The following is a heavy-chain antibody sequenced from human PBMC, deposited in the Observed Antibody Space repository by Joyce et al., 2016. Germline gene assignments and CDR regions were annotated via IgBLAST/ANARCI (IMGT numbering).Heavy chain of an antibody. CDR2: MYNNGAT. Sequence: QVHLQESGPGLVKPSETLSLTCAVSGGSIRGDYWHWIRQSPGKGLEWIGYMYNNGATNYNPSLRGRGPISIGTSRNQFSLMLASVTVADTAVYYCARQVAPYGFDIWGQGTLVTVSS. D-gene: IGHD5-12*01. CDR1: GGSIRGDY. J-gene: IGHJ3*02. CDR3: ARQVAPYGFDI. V-gene: IGHV4-59*08.